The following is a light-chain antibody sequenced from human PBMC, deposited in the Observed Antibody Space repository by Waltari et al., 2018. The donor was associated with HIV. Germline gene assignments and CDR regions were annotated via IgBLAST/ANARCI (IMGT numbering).Light chain of an antibody. CDR2: GAS. CDR3: QQYNNWPYT. V-gene: IGKV3-15*01. J-gene: IGKJ2*01. Sequence: IVMTQSPATLAVSPGERATLSCRASQSVSSNLAWYQQKPGQAPRFLIYGASTRATGIPAKFSGSGSGTEFTLTISSLQSEDFAVYYCQQYNNWPYTFGQGTKLEIK. CDR1: QSVSSN.